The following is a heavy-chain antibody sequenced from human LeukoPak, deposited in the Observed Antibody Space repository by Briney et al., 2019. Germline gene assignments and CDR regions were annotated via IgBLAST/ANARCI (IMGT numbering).Heavy chain of an antibody. CDR1: GPTFSSYS. D-gene: IGHD6-13*01. CDR3: AKDAAGPEY. J-gene: IGHJ4*02. CDR2: ISASGGET. V-gene: IGHV3-23*01. Sequence: PGGSLRLSCVVSGPTFSSYSMTWVRQAPGKGLEWVSGISASGGETWYPDSVKGRFTISRDNSKNTLFLQMNSLSVEDTAIYYCAKDAAGPEYWGQGTLVTVSS.